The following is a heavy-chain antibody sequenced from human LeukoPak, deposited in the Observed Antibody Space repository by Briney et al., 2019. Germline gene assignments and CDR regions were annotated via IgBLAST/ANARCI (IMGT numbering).Heavy chain of an antibody. D-gene: IGHD3-9*01. J-gene: IGHJ4*02. V-gene: IGHV3-30*02. CDR3: ARDRVYYDILTGYFDY. Sequence: GGSLRLSCAASGLTFSSYGMHWVRQAPGKGLEWVAFIRYDGSNKYYADSVKGRFTISRDNSKNTLYLQMNSLRAEDTAVYYCARDRVYYDILTGYFDYWGQGTLVTVSS. CDR2: IRYDGSNK. CDR1: GLTFSSYG.